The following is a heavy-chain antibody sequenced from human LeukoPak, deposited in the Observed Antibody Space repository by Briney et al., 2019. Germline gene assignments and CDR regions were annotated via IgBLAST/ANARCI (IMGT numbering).Heavy chain of an antibody. J-gene: IGHJ4*02. Sequence: GGSLKLSCAASGFTFSTYWMSWVRQAPGKGLEWVANIKQDGSEKYYVDSVKGRFTTSRDNAKNSLYLQMNSLRAEDTAVYYCARDWEYSSSSVYWGQGTLVTVSS. V-gene: IGHV3-7*04. CDR3: ARDWEYSSSSVY. CDR2: IKQDGSEK. CDR1: GFTFSTYW. D-gene: IGHD6-6*01.